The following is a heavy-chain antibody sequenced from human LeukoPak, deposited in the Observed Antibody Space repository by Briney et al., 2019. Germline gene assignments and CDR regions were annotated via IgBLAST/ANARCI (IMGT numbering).Heavy chain of an antibody. J-gene: IGHJ4*02. D-gene: IGHD3-3*01. CDR3: ARVMWDFWSGPRFDY. Sequence: GGSLRLSCAASGFTFSSYWMSWVRQAPGKGLEWVANIKQDGSEKYYVDSVKGRFTISRDNAKNSLYLQMNSLRAEDTAVYYCARVMWDFWSGPRFDYXGQGTLVTVSS. CDR2: IKQDGSEK. CDR1: GFTFSSYW. V-gene: IGHV3-7*01.